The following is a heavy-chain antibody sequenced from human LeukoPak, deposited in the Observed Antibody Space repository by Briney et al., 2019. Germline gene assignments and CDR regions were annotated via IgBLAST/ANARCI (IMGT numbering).Heavy chain of an antibody. D-gene: IGHD3-10*01. CDR2: FYTGGST. V-gene: IGHV3-53*01. CDR3: ARYKLVGSPLFDY. Sequence: GGSLRLSCAASGFAVSGNYMSWVRQAPGKGLEWVSVFYTGGSTYYTDSVKGRFTISRDNSKNTLYLQMNSLRAEDTATYYCARYKLVGSPLFDYWGQGTLVTVSS. CDR1: GFAVSGNY. J-gene: IGHJ4*02.